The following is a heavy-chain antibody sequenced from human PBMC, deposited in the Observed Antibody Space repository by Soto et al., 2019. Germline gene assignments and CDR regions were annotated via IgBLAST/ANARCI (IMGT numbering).Heavy chain of an antibody. CDR1: GYSFTSYW. J-gene: IGHJ4*02. CDR3: ARLRGWDTVTSPFDY. D-gene: IGHD4-17*01. V-gene: IGHV5-51*01. Sequence: GESLKISCKGSGYSFTSYWIGWVRQMPGKGLEWMGIIYPGDSDTRYSPSFQGQVTISADKSISTAYLQWSSLKASDTAMYYCARLRGWDTVTSPFDYWGQGTLVTVSS. CDR2: IYPGDSDT.